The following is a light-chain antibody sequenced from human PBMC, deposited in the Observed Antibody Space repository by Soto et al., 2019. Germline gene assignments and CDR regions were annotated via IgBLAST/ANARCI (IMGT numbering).Light chain of an antibody. Sequence: VFTQSPAPLSLSPGERATLSCRAIQSVSSSYLAWYQQKPGQAPRLLIYGASSRATGIPDRFSGSGSGTDFTLTISRLEPEDFAVYYCQQYGSSPPVTFGQGTRLEI. J-gene: IGKJ5*01. CDR2: GAS. V-gene: IGKV3-20*01. CDR1: QSVSSSY. CDR3: QQYGSSPPVT.